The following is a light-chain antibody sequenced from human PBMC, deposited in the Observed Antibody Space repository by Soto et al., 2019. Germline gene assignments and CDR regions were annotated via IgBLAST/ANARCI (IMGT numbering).Light chain of an antibody. V-gene: IGLV2-11*01. CDR2: DVS. Sequence: LTQPRSVSGSPGQSVTISCTGTSGDVGGYNYVSWYQEHPGKAPKLMIYDVSKRPSGVPDRFSGSKSGNTASLTISGLQAEDEADYYCCSYAGSYTHYVFGTGTQLPVL. CDR1: SGDVGGYNY. J-gene: IGLJ1*01. CDR3: CSYAGSYTHYV.